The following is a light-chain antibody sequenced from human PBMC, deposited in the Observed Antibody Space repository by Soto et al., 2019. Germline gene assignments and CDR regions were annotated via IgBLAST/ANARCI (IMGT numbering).Light chain of an antibody. J-gene: IGLJ1*01. Sequence: QSVLTQPPSASGSPGQSVTISCTGTSSDVGGYNYVSWYQQRPGKAPKLMIYEVSERPSGVPDRFSGSKSSNTASLTVSGLQAEDEADYYCGSWDSSLSAYVFGTGTKVTVL. CDR3: GSWDSSLSAYV. CDR1: SSDVGGYNY. CDR2: EVS. V-gene: IGLV2-8*01.